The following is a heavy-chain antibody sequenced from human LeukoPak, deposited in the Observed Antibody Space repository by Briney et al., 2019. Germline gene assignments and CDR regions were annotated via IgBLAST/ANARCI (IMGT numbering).Heavy chain of an antibody. V-gene: IGHV3-30*03. CDR3: ARDWGSSGWYNWFDP. D-gene: IGHD6-19*01. J-gene: IGHJ5*02. CDR1: GFAFSTYG. Sequence: GGSLRLSCIASGFAFSTYGMHRVRQAPGKGLEWVAIMSYGGDIQYTDSVKGRFTISRDSSKNTLYLQMNSLRAEDTAIYYCARDWGSSGWYNWFDPWGQGTLVTVSS. CDR2: MSYGGDI.